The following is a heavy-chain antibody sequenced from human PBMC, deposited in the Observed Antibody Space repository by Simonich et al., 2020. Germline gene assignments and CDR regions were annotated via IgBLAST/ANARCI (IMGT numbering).Heavy chain of an antibody. D-gene: IGHD2-2*01. CDR3: ARDPVVPAAIRNAFDI. CDR2: INPNSGGT. V-gene: IGHV1-2*02. Sequence: QVQLVQSGAEVKKTGASVKVSCKASGYTFTGYYIHWVRQAPRQGLEGMGWINPNSGGTNYAQKLQGRVTMTRDTSISTAYMELSRLRSDDTAVYYCARDPVVPAAIRNAFDIWGQGTMVTVSS. CDR1: GYTFTGYY. J-gene: IGHJ3*02.